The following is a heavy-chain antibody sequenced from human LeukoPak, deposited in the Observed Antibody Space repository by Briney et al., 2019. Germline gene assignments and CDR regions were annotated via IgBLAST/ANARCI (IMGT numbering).Heavy chain of an antibody. D-gene: IGHD3-22*01. CDR3: ARDYYDSSGYYYYYYYGMDV. CDR1: GYTFTSYD. V-gene: IGHV1-8*01. J-gene: IGHJ6*02. Sequence: ASVKVSCKASGYTFTSYDINWVRQATGQGLEWMGWMNPNNGNTGYAQKFQGRVTMTRNTSISTAYMELSSLRSEDTAVYYCARDYYDSSGYYYYYYYGMDVWGQGTTVTVSS. CDR2: MNPNNGNT.